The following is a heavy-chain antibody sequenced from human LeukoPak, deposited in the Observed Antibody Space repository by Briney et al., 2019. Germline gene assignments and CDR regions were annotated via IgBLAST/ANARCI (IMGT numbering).Heavy chain of an antibody. D-gene: IGHD3-10*01. CDR3: ARGRRKLRRYYGSGSYYGRFDP. Sequence: SGTLSLTCAVSGGSISNIIWWTWVRQPPGKGLEWIGEIYHSGSTNYNLSLKSRVTISVDKSKNQFSLKLSSVAAADTAVYYCARGRRKLRRYYGSGSYYGRFDPWGQGTLATVSS. CDR1: GGSISNIIW. J-gene: IGHJ5*02. V-gene: IGHV4-4*02. CDR2: IYHSGST.